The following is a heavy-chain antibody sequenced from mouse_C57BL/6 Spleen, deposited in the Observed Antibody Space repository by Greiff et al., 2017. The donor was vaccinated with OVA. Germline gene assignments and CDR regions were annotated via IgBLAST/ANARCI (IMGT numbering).Heavy chain of an antibody. CDR1: GYAFTNYL. J-gene: IGHJ1*03. D-gene: IGHD1-1*01. CDR2: INPGSGGT. V-gene: IGHV1-54*01. Sequence: QVQLQQSGAELVRPGTSVKVSCKASGYAFTNYLIEWVKQRPGQGLEWIGVINPGSGGTNYNEKFKGKATLTADKSSSTAYMQLSSLTSEDSAVYVGARDYYGSSYGGYFDVWGTGTTVTVSS. CDR3: ARDYYGSSYGGYFDV.